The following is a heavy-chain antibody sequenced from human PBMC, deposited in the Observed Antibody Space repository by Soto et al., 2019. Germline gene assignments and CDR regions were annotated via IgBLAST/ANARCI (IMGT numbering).Heavy chain of an antibody. V-gene: IGHV4-59*01. D-gene: IGHD3-10*01. Sequence: SETLSLTCTVSGGSINNYYWSWIRQPPGKGLEWIGYIYYSGSTNYNPSLKSRVTISVDTSKNQFSLKLSSVTAADTAVYYCARGITTFDPWGQGTLVTVSS. CDR2: IYYSGST. J-gene: IGHJ5*02. CDR3: ARGITTFDP. CDR1: GGSINNYY.